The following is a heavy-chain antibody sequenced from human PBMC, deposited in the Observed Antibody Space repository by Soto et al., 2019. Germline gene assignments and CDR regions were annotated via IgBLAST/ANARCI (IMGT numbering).Heavy chain of an antibody. V-gene: IGHV4-59*01. CDR1: GGSISSYY. CDR3: ARKKNYMDV. CDR2: IYYSGST. Sequence: QVQLQESGPGLVKPSETLSLTCTVSGGSISSYYWSWIRQPPGKGLEWIGYIYYSGSTNYNPSLKSRVTISVDTSKNQFSLKLSSVTAADTAVYYCARKKNYMDVWGKGTTVTVSS. J-gene: IGHJ6*03.